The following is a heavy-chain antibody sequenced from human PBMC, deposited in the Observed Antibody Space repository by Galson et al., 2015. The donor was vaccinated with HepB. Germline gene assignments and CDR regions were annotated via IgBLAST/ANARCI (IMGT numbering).Heavy chain of an antibody. CDR2: FDPEDGET. D-gene: IGHD6-19*01. CDR1: GYTLTELS. CDR3: AFYSSGSYGPYFDS. Sequence: SVKVSCKVSGYTLTELSMHWVRQAPGKGLEWMGGFDPEDGETIYAQKFQGRVTMTEDTSTDTAYMELSSLRSEDTAVYYCAFYSSGSYGPYFDSWGQGTLVTVSS. J-gene: IGHJ4*02. V-gene: IGHV1-24*01.